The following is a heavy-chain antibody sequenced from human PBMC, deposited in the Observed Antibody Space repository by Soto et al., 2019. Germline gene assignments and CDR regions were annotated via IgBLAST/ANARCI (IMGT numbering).Heavy chain of an antibody. CDR1: GCSISSYY. D-gene: IGHD3-16*01. CDR3: ARALWGRGNWFDP. V-gene: IGHV4-59*01. Sequence: PSETLSLTCTVSGCSISSYYWSWIRQPPGKGLEWIGYIYYSGSTNYNPSLKSRVTISVDTSKNQFSLKLSSVTAADTAVYYCARALWGRGNWFDPWGQGTLVTVSS. J-gene: IGHJ5*02. CDR2: IYYSGST.